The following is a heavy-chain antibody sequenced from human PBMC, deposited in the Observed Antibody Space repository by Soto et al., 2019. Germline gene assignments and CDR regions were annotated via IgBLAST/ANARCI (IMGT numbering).Heavy chain of an antibody. D-gene: IGHD3-22*01. CDR2: IYWDDDK. CDR3: AHQVRYYYDSSGYYGL. V-gene: IGHV2-5*02. CDR1: GFSLSTSGVG. Sequence: QITLKESGPTLVKPTQTLTLTCTFSGFSLSTSGVGVGWIRQPPGKALEWLALIYWDDDKRYSPSLKSRLTITKDTSKNQVVLTMTNMDPVDTATYYRAHQVRYYYDSSGYYGLWGQGTLVTVSS. J-gene: IGHJ4*02.